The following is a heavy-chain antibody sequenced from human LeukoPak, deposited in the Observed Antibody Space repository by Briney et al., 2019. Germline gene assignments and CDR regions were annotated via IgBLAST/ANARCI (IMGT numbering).Heavy chain of an antibody. Sequence: GGSLRLSCAASGFTFSNYGMSWLRQAPGKGLEWVSAITGSGDDAYYADSVHGRFTMSRDNSKSTLYLQMNSLRVEDTALYYCAKEGTGSSPDYWGQGTLVTVSS. J-gene: IGHJ4*02. CDR3: AKEGTGSSPDY. D-gene: IGHD1-26*01. CDR1: GFTFSNYG. V-gene: IGHV3-23*01. CDR2: ITGSGDDA.